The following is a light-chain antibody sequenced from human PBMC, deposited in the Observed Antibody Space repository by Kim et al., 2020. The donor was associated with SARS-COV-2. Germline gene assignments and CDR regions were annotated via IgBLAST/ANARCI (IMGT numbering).Light chain of an antibody. Sequence: QLVLTQSPSASASLGASVKLTCTLSSGHSSYAIAWNQQQPEKGPRYLMKLNSDGSHSKGDGIPDRFSGSSSGAERYLTISSLQSEDEADYYCQTWGTGIQVFGGGTQLTVL. CDR1: SGHSSYA. CDR2: LNSDGSH. V-gene: IGLV4-69*01. J-gene: IGLJ3*02. CDR3: QTWGTGIQV.